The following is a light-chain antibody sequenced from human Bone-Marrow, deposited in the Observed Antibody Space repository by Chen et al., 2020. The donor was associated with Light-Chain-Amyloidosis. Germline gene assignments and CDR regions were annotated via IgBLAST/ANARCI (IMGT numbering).Light chain of an antibody. CDR2: SDA. V-gene: IGLV3-25*03. CDR1: DLPTKY. J-gene: IGLJ2*01. CDR3: QAADSSGTYEGI. Sequence: SYELTQPPSVSVSPGQTARITCSGDDLPTKYAYWYQQKPDQARVLVIHSDAERPAGISGRFACASSGRTATLAIRRGQAEDEADYHCQAADSSGTYEGIFGGGTKLTVL.